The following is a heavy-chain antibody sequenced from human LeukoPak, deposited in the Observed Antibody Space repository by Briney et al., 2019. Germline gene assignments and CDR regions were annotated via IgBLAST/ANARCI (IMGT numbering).Heavy chain of an antibody. CDR2: IYYSGST. CDR3: ARRAIFEGPFDY. J-gene: IGHJ4*02. CDR1: GGSISSSSYY. V-gene: IGHV4-39*01. D-gene: IGHD3-3*01. Sequence: PSETLSLTCTVSGGSISSSSYYWGWIRQPPGKGLEWIGSIYYSGSTYYNPSLKSRVTISVDTSKNQFSLKLSSVTVADTAVYYCARRAIFEGPFDYWGQGTLVTVSS.